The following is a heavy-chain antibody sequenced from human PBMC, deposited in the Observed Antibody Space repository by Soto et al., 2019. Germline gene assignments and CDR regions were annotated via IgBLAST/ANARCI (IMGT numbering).Heavy chain of an antibody. CDR2: ISYSGST. D-gene: IGHD2-2*03. CDR1: GASISSGASY. Sequence: ASETQSLTFTVSGASISSGASYWSWVCQHPGKGLEWIGYISYSGSTAYNPSLKSRGIISIETSNNRFSLKLSSVTAADTAVYYCARLNGYCVSTNCHGYYGMDVWGQGTTVT. J-gene: IGHJ6*02. CDR3: ARLNGYCVSTNCHGYYGMDV. V-gene: IGHV4-31*03.